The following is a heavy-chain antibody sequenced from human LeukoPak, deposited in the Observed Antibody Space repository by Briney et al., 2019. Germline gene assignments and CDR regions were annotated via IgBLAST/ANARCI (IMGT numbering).Heavy chain of an antibody. CDR3: ARGYSGYSTFGGVIAEFDY. D-gene: IGHD3-16*02. CDR2: MNPNSGNT. J-gene: IGHJ4*02. CDR1: GYTFTSYD. V-gene: IGHV1-8*01. Sequence: GASVKVSCKASGYTFTSYDINWVRQATGQGLEWMGWMNPNSGNTGYAQKFQGRVTMTRNTSISTAYMELSSLRSEDTAVYYCARGYSGYSTFGGVIAEFDYWGQGTLVTVSS.